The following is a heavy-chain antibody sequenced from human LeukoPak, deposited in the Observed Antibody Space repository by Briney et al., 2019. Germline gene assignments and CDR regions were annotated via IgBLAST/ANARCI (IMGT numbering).Heavy chain of an antibody. J-gene: IGHJ4*02. CDR3: ARGVDSSGYYPAYYFDY. V-gene: IGHV4-34*01. D-gene: IGHD3-22*01. CDR2: INHSGST. Sequence: SETLSLTCAVYGGSFSGYYWSWIRQPPGKGLEWIGEINHSGSTNYNPSLKSRGTISVDTSKNQFSLKLSSVTAADTAVYYCARGVDSSGYYPAYYFDYWGQGTLVTVSS. CDR1: GGSFSGYY.